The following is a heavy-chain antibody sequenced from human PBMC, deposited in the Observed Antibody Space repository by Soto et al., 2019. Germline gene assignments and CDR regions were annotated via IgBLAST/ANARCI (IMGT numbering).Heavy chain of an antibody. CDR2: IYYRGST. CDR1: GGSINTYY. D-gene: IGHD3-3*02. V-gene: IGHV4-59*01. Sequence: KPSETLSLTCSLSGGSINTYYWSWIRQPPGKGLEWIGYIYYRGSTSYNPSLKSRVTISVDTSKNQFSLKLRSVSAADTAVYYCARGPREKSSFLDRLYAAFDIWGQGTMVTVSS. CDR3: ARGPREKSSFLDRLYAAFDI. J-gene: IGHJ3*02.